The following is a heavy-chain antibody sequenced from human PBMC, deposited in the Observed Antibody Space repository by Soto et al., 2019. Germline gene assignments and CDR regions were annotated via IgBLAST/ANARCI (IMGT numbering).Heavy chain of an antibody. V-gene: IGHV1-69*06. J-gene: IGHJ6*04. Sequence: ASVKISCKASGGTFSSYAISWVRQAPGQGLEWMGGIIPIFGTANYAQKFQGRVTITADKSTSTAYMELSSLRSEDTAVYYCARPSGDTAMVKLYYYGMDVWGKGTTVTVS. CDR3: ARPSGDTAMVKLYYYGMDV. CDR1: GGTFSSYA. D-gene: IGHD5-18*01. CDR2: IIPIFGTA.